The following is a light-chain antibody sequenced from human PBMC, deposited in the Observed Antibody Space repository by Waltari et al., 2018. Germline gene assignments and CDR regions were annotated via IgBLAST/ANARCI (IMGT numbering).Light chain of an antibody. CDR1: SSDVGGYHY. J-gene: IGLJ2*01. CDR3: CSYAGSPL. CDR2: DVS. V-gene: IGLV2-11*01. Sequence: QSALTQPRSVSGSPGQSVTISCTGTSSDVGGYHYVSWYQQHPGKAPKLMIYDVSKRPSGVPDRFSGSKSGNTASLTISGLQAEDEADYYCCSYAGSPLFGGGTKLTVL.